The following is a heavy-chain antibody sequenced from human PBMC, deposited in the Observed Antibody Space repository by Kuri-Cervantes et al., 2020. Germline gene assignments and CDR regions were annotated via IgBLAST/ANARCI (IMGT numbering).Heavy chain of an antibody. J-gene: IGHJ4*02. CDR2: ISGSGDNT. D-gene: IGHD3-22*01. Sequence: GGSLRLSCAVSGFTFRHYAMSWVRQAPGKGLECVSGISGSGDNTYYADSVKGRFTISRDNSKDILYLQINSLRADDTAIHYCAKDSYYDSSGYYLRYSFDYWGQGSLVTVSS. CDR3: AKDSYYDSSGYYLRYSFDY. V-gene: IGHV3-23*01. CDR1: GFTFRHYA.